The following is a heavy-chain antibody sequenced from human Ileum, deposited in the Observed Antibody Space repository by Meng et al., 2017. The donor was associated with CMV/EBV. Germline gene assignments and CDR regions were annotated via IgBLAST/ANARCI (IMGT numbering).Heavy chain of an antibody. CDR1: GGSLTSYY. Sequence: GAAPSLLPPSDTLSLPCTVTGGSLTSYYWTWIRQPAGKGMEWIGRIHPTGTTDDNPSLRSRVSMSLDKSKNQFSLKLTSVTAADTAVYYCARAAARGVPVDLWGQGTLVTVSS. V-gene: IGHV4-4*07. J-gene: IGHJ5*02. D-gene: IGHD3-10*01. CDR2: IHPTGTT. CDR3: ARAAARGVPVDL.